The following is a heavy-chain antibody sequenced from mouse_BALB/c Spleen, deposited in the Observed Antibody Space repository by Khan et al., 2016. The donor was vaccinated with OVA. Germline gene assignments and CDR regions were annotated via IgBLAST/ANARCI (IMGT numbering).Heavy chain of an antibody. CDR3: ARNYRSAGYFDY. CDR2: IYPYNDDT. J-gene: IGHJ2*01. Sequence: EVQLQESGPELVKPGASVKMSCKASGYTFTSYVIHWVKQKPGQGLEWIGYIYPYNDDTKYNEKFKGKATLTSDKSSSTASMELNSLTSEDSAVYFCARNYRSAGYFDYWGQGTTLTVSA. V-gene: IGHV1S136*01. CDR1: GYTFTSYV. D-gene: IGHD2-14*01.